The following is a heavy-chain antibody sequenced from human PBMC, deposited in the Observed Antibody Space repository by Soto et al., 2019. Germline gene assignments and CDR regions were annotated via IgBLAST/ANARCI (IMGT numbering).Heavy chain of an antibody. Sequence: GGSLRLSCAASGFTFSSYAMSWVRQAPGKGLEWVSAISGSGGSTYYADSVKGRFTISRDNSKNTLYLQMNSLRAEDTAVYYCAGDYYDSSVYIDYWGQGTLVTVSS. CDR1: GFTFSSYA. V-gene: IGHV3-23*01. CDR2: ISGSGGST. D-gene: IGHD3-22*01. J-gene: IGHJ4*02. CDR3: AGDYYDSSVYIDY.